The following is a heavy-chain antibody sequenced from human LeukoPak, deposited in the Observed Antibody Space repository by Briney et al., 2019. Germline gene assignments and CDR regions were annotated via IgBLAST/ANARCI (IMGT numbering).Heavy chain of an antibody. CDR2: IYYSGST. CDR3: ARGGVFFDY. V-gene: IGHV4-59*01. J-gene: IGHJ4*02. D-gene: IGHD3-10*01. Sequence: KPSETLSLTCTVSGGSISSYYWSWIRQPPGKGLEWIGYIYYSGSTNYNPSLKSRVTISVDTSKNQFSLKLSSVTAADTAVYYCARGGVFFDYWGQGTLVTVSS. CDR1: GGSISSYY.